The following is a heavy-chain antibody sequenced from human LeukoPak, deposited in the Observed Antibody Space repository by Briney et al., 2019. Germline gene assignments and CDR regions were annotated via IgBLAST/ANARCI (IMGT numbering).Heavy chain of an antibody. J-gene: IGHJ4*02. CDR2: ISYSGST. Sequence: SETLSLTCTVSGGSINSIAYYWGWIRQPPGKGLEWIGSISYSGSTYHNPSLKSRVTISVDTSKNRFSLKLISVTAADTAVYYGATYSRTFYLPFDYWGQGTLVTVSS. V-gene: IGHV4-39*01. D-gene: IGHD1-26*01. CDR3: ATYSRTFYLPFDY. CDR1: GGSINSIAYY.